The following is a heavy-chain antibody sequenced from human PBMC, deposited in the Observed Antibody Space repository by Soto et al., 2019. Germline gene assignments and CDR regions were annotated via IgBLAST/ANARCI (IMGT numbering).Heavy chain of an antibody. CDR2: INAPATST. V-gene: IGHV3-48*03. J-gene: IGHJ4*02. CDR1: GFIFSNFG. D-gene: IGHD2-21*02. Sequence: EVQLVESGGRLVQPGGSLRLSCAASGFIFSNFGLTWVRQAPGKGLEWVSHINAPATSTLYANSVRGRFDISRDNARNSVYLQMSSLTGEDTAVYYCTRDPEGDLDFDYWGQGTLVTVSS. CDR3: TRDPEGDLDFDY.